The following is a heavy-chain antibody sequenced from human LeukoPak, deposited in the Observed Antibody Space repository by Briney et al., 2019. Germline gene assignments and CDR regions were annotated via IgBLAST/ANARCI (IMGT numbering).Heavy chain of an antibody. V-gene: IGHV3-48*01. D-gene: IGHD4-17*01. J-gene: IGHJ4*02. CDR1: GFTFSSYA. CDR3: ARDDYGFDY. CDR2: ISASSRTI. Sequence: GGSLRLSCAASGFTFSSYAMHWVRQAPGKGLEWVSYISASSRTIYYADSVKGRFTISRDNAKSSLYLQMNSLRAEDTAVYYCARDDYGFDYWGQGTLVTVSS.